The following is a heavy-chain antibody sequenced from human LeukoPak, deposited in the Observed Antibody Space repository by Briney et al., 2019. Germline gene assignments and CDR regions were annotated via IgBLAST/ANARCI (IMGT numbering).Heavy chain of an antibody. V-gene: IGHV3-21*04. J-gene: IGHJ3*02. D-gene: IGHD5-24*01. CDR2: ISGSSSYI. CDR3: ARDRGQLLNDVFDI. Sequence: GGSLRLSCAASGFTFNTYSFIWVRQAPGKGLEWLSSISGSSSYIFYADSVKGRFIISRDNAKNSLYLQMNSLRAEDTAQFYCARDRGQLLNDVFDIWGQGTMVTVSS. CDR1: GFTFNTYS.